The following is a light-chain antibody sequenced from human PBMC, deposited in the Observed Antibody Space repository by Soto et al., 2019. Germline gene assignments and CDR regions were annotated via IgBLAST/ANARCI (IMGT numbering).Light chain of an antibody. V-gene: IGLV1-44*01. Sequence: QSVLTQPPSTSGTPGQRVTISCSGGSSNIGTYTVSWYQQFPETAPKLLIYGSNQRPSGVPDRFSGSKSGTSASLSIGGLQSEDEADYYCAAWDDSLIGPTFGGGTKVTVL. CDR1: SSNIGTYT. J-gene: IGLJ2*01. CDR2: GSN. CDR3: AAWDDSLIGPT.